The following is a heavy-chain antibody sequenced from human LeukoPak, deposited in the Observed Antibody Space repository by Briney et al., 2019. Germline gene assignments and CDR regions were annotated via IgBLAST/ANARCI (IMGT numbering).Heavy chain of an antibody. CDR1: GYTFTSFY. CDR2: INPTGGSA. D-gene: IGHD3-10*01. Sequence: ASVKVSCKASGYTFTSFYMHWVRQAPGQGLEWLGIINPTGGSASFAQKFQGRVTLTRDTSTSTVYMELSSLGSEDTAVYYCARDYHGSGSLTTFDYWGQGTLVTVSS. J-gene: IGHJ4*02. V-gene: IGHV1-46*01. CDR3: ARDYHGSGSLTTFDY.